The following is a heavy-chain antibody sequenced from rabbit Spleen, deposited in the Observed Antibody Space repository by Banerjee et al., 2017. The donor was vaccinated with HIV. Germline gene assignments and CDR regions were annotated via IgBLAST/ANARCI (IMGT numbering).Heavy chain of an antibody. CDR3: ARDTGTSFSTYGMDL. CDR2: IYTGSSGST. Sequence: QEQLVESGGGLVQPGGSLKLSCKASGFDFNIYGMSWVRQAPGKGLEWIGCIYTGSSGSTYYASWAKGRFTCSKASSTTVTLQMTSLTVADTATYFCARDTGTSFSTYGMDLWGQGTLVTVS. CDR1: GFDFNIYG. V-gene: IGHV1S45*01. J-gene: IGHJ6*01. D-gene: IGHD7-1*01.